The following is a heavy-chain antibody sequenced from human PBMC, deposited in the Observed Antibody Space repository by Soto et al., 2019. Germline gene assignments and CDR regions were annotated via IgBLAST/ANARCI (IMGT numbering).Heavy chain of an antibody. V-gene: IGHV1-2*06. CDR3: AREYDFTDYRGFYFYAIDV. Sequence: ASVKVSCKASGYSLSDYHIHWVRQAPGQGLEWMGRINPNTGGTDYAQNFQGSVTMTRDTSISTAYMELNRLRSDDTAVYYCAREYDFTDYRGFYFYAIDVWGQGTTVTVSS. D-gene: IGHD4-17*01. J-gene: IGHJ6*02. CDR2: INPNTGGT. CDR1: GYSLSDYH.